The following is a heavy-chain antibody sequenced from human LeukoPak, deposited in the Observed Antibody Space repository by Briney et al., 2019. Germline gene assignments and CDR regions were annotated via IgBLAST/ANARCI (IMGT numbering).Heavy chain of an antibody. CDR1: GFTFSSYA. Sequence: GGSLRLSCAASGFTFSSYAMNWVRQAPGKGLEWVSKISSSGSAILYADSVKGRFTISRDDAKNSLYLQMSSLRADDTAVYYCAREGQGYGGKDYRGQGTRVTVSS. D-gene: IGHD4-23*01. CDR2: ISSSGSAI. J-gene: IGHJ4*02. CDR3: AREGQGYGGKDY. V-gene: IGHV3-48*04.